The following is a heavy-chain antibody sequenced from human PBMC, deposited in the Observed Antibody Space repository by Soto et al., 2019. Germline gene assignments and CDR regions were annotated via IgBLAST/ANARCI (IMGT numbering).Heavy chain of an antibody. CDR1: GCTFSSYT. D-gene: IGHD7-27*01. Sequence: QVQLVQSGAEVKKPGSSVKVSCKASGCTFSSYTISWVRQAPGQGLEWMGRIIPILGIANYAQKFQGRVTITADKSTSTAYMALRSLRSEDTAVYYCARGGGKAWGSLTHGGDFDYLGQGTLVTVSS. CDR3: ARGGGKAWGSLTHGGDFDY. V-gene: IGHV1-69*02. CDR2: IIPILGIA. J-gene: IGHJ4*02.